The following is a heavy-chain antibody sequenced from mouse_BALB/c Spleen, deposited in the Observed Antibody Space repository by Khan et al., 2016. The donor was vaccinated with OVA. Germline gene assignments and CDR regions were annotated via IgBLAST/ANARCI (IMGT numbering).Heavy chain of an antibody. Sequence: QIQLVQSGPELRKPGETVKISCKASGYTFTDYSMHWVKQAPGKGLKWMGWINTEPGEPTYAGDFKGRFAFSLETSASTAYLQINNLKNEDTATYCWAGRRHWYFDVWGAGTTVTVSS. V-gene: IGHV9-2-1*01. J-gene: IGHJ1*01. CDR1: GYTFTDYS. CDR3: AGRRHWYFDV. CDR2: INTEPGEP.